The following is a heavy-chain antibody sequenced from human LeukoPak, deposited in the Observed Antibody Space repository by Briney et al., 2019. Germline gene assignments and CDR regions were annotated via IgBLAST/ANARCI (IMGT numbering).Heavy chain of an antibody. CDR1: RFSFSNYS. V-gene: IGHV3-21*01. Sequence: PGGSLRLSCAASRFSFSNYSMNWVREAPGKGLEWVSSITSSSSFIYYADSVKGRFTLSRDNARNSLYLQMNSLRAEDTAVYYCARGAGGYDWNDAFDIWGQGTMVTVSS. CDR3: ARGAGGYDWNDAFDI. D-gene: IGHD5-12*01. J-gene: IGHJ3*02. CDR2: ITSSSSFI.